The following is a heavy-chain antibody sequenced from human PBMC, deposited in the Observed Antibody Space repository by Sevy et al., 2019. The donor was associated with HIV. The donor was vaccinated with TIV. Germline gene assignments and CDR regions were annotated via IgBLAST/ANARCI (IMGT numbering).Heavy chain of an antibody. CDR2: ISSSSNYL. CDR1: GFTFSKYP. CDR3: ARDGGCSSTACLLYFDY. Sequence: GGSLRLSCVVSGFTFSKYPMNWVCQAPGKGLEWVSFISSSSNYLYYGDSVKGRFTISRDNAKNSLFLQMNSLRADDTAVYYCARDGGCSSTACLLYFDYWGQGTLVTVSS. D-gene: IGHD2-2*01. V-gene: IGHV3-21*01. J-gene: IGHJ4*02.